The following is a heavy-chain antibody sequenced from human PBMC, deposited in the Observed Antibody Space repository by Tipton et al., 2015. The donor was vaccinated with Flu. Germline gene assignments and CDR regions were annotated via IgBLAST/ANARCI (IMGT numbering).Heavy chain of an antibody. V-gene: IGHV4-34*08. CDR3: ATKFASWGVWEPRDY. D-gene: IGHD3-16*01. CDR2: INHSRTT. Sequence: QVQLVQSGGGVVQPGGSLRLPCPTSGSYVMHWVRQAPGKGLEWIGEINHSRTTNYNPSLKSRVTISADTSKNQFSLKVTSVTAADTAVYYCATKFASWGVWEPRDYWGQGTLVTVSS. J-gene: IGHJ4*02. CDR1: GSYV.